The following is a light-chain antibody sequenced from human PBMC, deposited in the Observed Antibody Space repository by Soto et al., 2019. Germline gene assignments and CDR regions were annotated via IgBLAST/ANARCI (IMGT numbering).Light chain of an antibody. CDR1: SSDVGRYDF. J-gene: IGLJ2*01. Sequence: QSALTQPRSVSGSPGQSVTISCTGTSSDVGRYDFVSWYQQHPGKAPKLMIYDVSKRPSGVPDRFSGFKSGSTASLTISGLQADDEADYFCCSFAATNTAVFGGGTKVTVL. CDR2: DVS. CDR3: CSFAATNTAV. V-gene: IGLV2-11*01.